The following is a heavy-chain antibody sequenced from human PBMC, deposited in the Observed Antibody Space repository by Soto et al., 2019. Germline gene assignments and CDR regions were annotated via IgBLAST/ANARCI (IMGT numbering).Heavy chain of an antibody. D-gene: IGHD1-26*01. Sequence: ASVKGSCKASGYTFTSYGISWVRQAPGQGLEWMGWISAYNGNTNYAQKLQGRVTMTTDTSTSTAYMELRSLRSDDTAVYYCARSGSYYQTSKNFAYWGQGTLVPVSS. J-gene: IGHJ4*02. V-gene: IGHV1-18*01. CDR3: ARSGSYYQTSKNFAY. CDR2: ISAYNGNT. CDR1: GYTFTSYG.